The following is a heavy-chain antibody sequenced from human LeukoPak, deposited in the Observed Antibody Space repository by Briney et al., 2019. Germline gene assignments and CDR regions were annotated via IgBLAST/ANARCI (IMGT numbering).Heavy chain of an antibody. V-gene: IGHV1-2*02. CDR2: INPNSDGT. D-gene: IGHD6-13*01. J-gene: IGHJ2*01. CDR1: GYTFTSYY. CDR3: AREPKVGWVSLRGCFDL. Sequence: ASVTVSFKASGYTFTSYYMHWVRQAPGQGLELMGWINPNSDGTNYAQKFQGRVTMTRDTSISTAYMELSRLRSDDTAVYYCAREPKVGWVSLRGCFDLWGRGTLVTVSS.